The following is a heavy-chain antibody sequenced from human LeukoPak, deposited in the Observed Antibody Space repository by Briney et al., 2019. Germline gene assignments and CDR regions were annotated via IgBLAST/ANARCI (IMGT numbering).Heavy chain of an antibody. D-gene: IGHD3-22*01. CDR3: ARVQYYDSSGYEGAQYFQH. CDR2: ISYDGSNK. J-gene: IGHJ1*01. CDR1: GFTFSSYA. Sequence: GGPLRLSCAASGFTFSSYAMHWVRQAPGKGLEWVAVISYDGSNKYYADSVKGRFTISRDNSKNTLYLQMNSLRAEDTAVYYCARVQYYDSSGYEGAQYFQHWGQGTLVTVSS. V-gene: IGHV3-30-3*01.